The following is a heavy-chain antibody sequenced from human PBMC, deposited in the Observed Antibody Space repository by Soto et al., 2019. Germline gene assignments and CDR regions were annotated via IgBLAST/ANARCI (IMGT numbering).Heavy chain of an antibody. CDR2: ISYDGSNK. CDR1: WFTCISFG. J-gene: IGHJ4*01. V-gene: IGHV3-30*18. Sequence: PVVSLRLSYAASWFTCISFGGRRVLKAKGKGLEWVAVISYDGSNKYYADSVKGRFTISRDNSKNTLYLQMNSLRAEDTAVYYYAKDPHGYCSRGSGYSGHGTLVPVSS. CDR3: AKDPHGYCSRGSGY. D-gene: IGHD2-15*01.